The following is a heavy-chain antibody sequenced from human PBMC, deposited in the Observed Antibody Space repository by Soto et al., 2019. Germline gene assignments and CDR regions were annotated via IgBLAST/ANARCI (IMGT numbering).Heavy chain of an antibody. D-gene: IGHD1-26*01. CDR1: GYTFTSYN. CDR3: ARGAYSGTYPDY. CDR2: INPSGGST. J-gene: IGHJ4*02. V-gene: IGHV1-46*01. Sequence: ASVKVSCKASGYTFTSYNMHWVRQAPGQGLEWMGIINPSGGSTSYAHKFQGRVTMTRDTSTSTVYMDLSSLRYEDTALYYCARGAYSGTYPDYWGQGTLVTVSS.